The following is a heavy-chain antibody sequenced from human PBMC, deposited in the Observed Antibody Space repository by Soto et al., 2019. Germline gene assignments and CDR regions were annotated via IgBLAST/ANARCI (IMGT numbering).Heavy chain of an antibody. CDR2: ISWNSRSI. Sequence: EVQLVESGGGLVQPGRSLRLSCEASGFTFDDYAMQWVRQAPGKGLEWVSGISWNSRSIGYADSVKGRFTISRDSAKNSLYLQMKTLRPEDTAFYYCARVDSQDFDWMQPFGLWGQGTLVTVSS. D-gene: IGHD3-9*01. CDR1: GFTFDDYA. J-gene: IGHJ5*02. CDR3: ARVDSQDFDWMQPFGL. V-gene: IGHV3-9*01.